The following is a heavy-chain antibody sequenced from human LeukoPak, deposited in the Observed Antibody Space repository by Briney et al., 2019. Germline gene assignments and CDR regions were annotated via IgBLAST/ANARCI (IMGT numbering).Heavy chain of an antibody. CDR1: GYTFTGYS. CDR2: INPNSGGT. Sequence: ASVKVSCKASGYTFTGYSMHWVRQAPGQGLEWMGWINPNSGGTNYAQKFQGRVTMTRDTSISTAYMELSRLRSDDTAVYYCARAPEALWFGEINPGGPDYWGQGTLVTVSS. V-gene: IGHV1-2*02. D-gene: IGHD3-10*01. J-gene: IGHJ4*02. CDR3: ARAPEALWFGEINPGGPDY.